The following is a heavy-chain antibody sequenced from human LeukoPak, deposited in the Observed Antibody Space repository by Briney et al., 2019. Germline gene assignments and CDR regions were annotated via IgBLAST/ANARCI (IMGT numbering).Heavy chain of an antibody. J-gene: IGHJ4*02. CDR3: ARVNSWLYYFDY. V-gene: IGHV3-9*01. CDR2: ISWNSGSI. CDR1: GFTFDDYA. D-gene: IGHD6-13*01. Sequence: GGSLRLSCAASGFTFDDYAMHWVRQAPGKGLEWVSGISWNSGSIGYADSVKGRFTISRDNAKNSLYLQMNSLRAEDTAVYYCARVNSWLYYFDYWGQGTLVTVSS.